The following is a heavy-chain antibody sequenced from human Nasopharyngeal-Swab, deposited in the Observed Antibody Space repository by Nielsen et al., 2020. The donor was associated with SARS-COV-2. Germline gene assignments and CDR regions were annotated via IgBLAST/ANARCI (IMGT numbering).Heavy chain of an antibody. Sequence: ASVKVSCKASGYTFTSYYMHWVRQAPGQGLEWMGIINPSGGSTSYAQKFQGRVTMTRDTSTSTVYMELSSLRSEDTAVYYCAKDLFGIAAPLWGQGTLVTVSS. V-gene: IGHV1-46*01. CDR2: INPSGGST. J-gene: IGHJ4*02. CDR3: AKDLFGIAAPL. CDR1: GYTFTSYY. D-gene: IGHD6-13*01.